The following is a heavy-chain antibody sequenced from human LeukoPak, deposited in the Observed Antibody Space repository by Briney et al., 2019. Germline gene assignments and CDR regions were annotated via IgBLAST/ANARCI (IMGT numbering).Heavy chain of an antibody. CDR3: ARGWYYFDY. J-gene: IGHJ4*02. V-gene: IGHV4-34*01. Sequence: SETLSLTCAVYGGSFSGYYWSWIRQPPGKGLEWIGEINHSGSTNYNPSLKSRVTISVDTSKNQFSLKLSSVTAADTAAYYCARGWYYFDYWGQGTLVTVSS. CDR1: GGSFSGYY. D-gene: IGHD2-8*02. CDR2: INHSGST.